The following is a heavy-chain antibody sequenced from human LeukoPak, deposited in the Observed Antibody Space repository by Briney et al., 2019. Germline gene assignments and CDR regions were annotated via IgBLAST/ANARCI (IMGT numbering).Heavy chain of an antibody. D-gene: IGHD1-26*01. CDR3: AKDNIVGTTRDYFDY. CDR1: GFTFSSYA. V-gene: IGHV3-23*01. CDR2: ISGSGGST. J-gene: IGHJ4*02. Sequence: PGGSLRLSCAASGFTFSSYAMSWVRQAPGKGLEWVSAISGSGGSTYYADSVKGRFTISRDNSKNTLYLQMNSLRAEDTAVYYCAKDNIVGTTRDYFDYWGQGTLVTVSS.